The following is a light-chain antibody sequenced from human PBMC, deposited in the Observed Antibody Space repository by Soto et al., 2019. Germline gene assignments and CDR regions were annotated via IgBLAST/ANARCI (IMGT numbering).Light chain of an antibody. Sequence: EIVLTQSPGTLSLSPGERATLSCRASQSVSSSYLAWYQQKPGQAPRLLIYGASTRATGIPARFSGSGSGTEFTLTISSLQSDDFAVYYCQQCNNWPPWTFGQGTKVDIK. CDR2: GAS. CDR3: QQCNNWPPWT. CDR1: QSVSSSY. V-gene: IGKV3-15*01. J-gene: IGKJ1*01.